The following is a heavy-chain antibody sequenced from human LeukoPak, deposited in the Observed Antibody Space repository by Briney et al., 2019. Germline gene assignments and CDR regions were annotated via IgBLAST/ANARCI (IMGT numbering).Heavy chain of an antibody. J-gene: IGHJ6*03. Sequence: PGGSLRLSCAASGFTFSDHYMDWVRQAPGKGLERVGRTRNKANSYTTEYAASVKGRFTISRDDSKNSLYLQMNSLKTEDTAVYYCARETVDYYYMDVWGKGTTVTVSS. CDR1: GFTFSDHY. CDR2: TRNKANSYTT. V-gene: IGHV3-72*01. D-gene: IGHD4-23*01. CDR3: ARETVDYYYMDV.